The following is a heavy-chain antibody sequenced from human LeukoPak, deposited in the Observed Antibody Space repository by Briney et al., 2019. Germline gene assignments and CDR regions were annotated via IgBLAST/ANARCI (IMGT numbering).Heavy chain of an antibody. CDR1: GGSFSGYY. CDR2: INHSGST. D-gene: IGHD2-2*01. CDR3: AIHIVVVPAAKKKNWFDP. V-gene: IGHV4-34*01. Sequence: SETLSLTCAVYGGSFSGYYWSWIRQPPGKGLEWIGEINHSGSTNYNPTLKSRVTISVDTSKNQFSLKLSSVTAADTAVYYCAIHIVVVPAAKKKNWFDPWGQGTLVTVSS. J-gene: IGHJ5*02.